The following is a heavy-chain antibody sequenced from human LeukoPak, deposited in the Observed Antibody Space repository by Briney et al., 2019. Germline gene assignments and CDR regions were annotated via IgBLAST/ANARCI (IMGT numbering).Heavy chain of an antibody. Sequence: SETLSLTCTVSGGSISSSSYYWGWIRRPPGKGLEWIGNIYYSGSTYYNPSLKSRVTISGDTSKNQFSLILSSVTAADTAVYYCATPGLARAYWGQGTLVTVSS. J-gene: IGHJ4*02. CDR1: GGSISSSSYY. CDR3: ATPGLARAY. CDR2: IYYSGST. V-gene: IGHV4-39*01.